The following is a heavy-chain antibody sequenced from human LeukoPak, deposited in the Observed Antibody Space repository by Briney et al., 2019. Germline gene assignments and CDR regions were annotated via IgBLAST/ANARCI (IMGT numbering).Heavy chain of an antibody. Sequence: ASVKVSCKASGYTFTSYGISWVRQAPGQGLEWMGWISAYNGNTNYAQKLQGRVTMTTDTSTSTAYMELRSLRSDDTAVYYCARVGDFWSGYYSTGYYYYMDVWGKGTTVTVSS. CDR1: GYTFTSYG. J-gene: IGHJ6*03. CDR3: ARVGDFWSGYYSTGYYYYMDV. V-gene: IGHV1-18*01. CDR2: ISAYNGNT. D-gene: IGHD3-3*01.